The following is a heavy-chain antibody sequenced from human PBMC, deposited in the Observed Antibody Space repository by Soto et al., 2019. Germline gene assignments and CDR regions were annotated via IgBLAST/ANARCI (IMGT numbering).Heavy chain of an antibody. V-gene: IGHV3-30*18. D-gene: IGHD2-15*01. CDR2: ISYDGSNK. Sequence: PGGSLRLSCAASGFTFSSYGMHWVRQAPGKGLEWVAVISYDGSNKYYADSVKGRFTISRDNSKNTLYLQMNSLRAEDTAVYYCAKDHYSSPVSSPPGLAWGQGTMVTVSS. CDR3: AKDHYSSPVSSPPGLA. CDR1: GFTFSSYG. J-gene: IGHJ3*01.